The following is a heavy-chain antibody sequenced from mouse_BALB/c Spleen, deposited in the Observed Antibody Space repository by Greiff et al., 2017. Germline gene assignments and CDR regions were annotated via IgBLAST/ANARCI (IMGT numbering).Heavy chain of an antibody. J-gene: IGHJ3*01. CDR1: GFTFSSYA. Sequence: EVKVVESGGGLVKPGGSMKLSCAASGFTFSSYAMSWVRQTPEKRLEWVASISSGGSTYYPDSVKGRFTISRDNARNILYLQMSSLRSEDTAMYYCASSWDLSAWFAYWGQGTLVTVSA. CDR2: ISSGGST. D-gene: IGHD4-1*01. CDR3: ASSWDLSAWFAY. V-gene: IGHV5-6-5*01.